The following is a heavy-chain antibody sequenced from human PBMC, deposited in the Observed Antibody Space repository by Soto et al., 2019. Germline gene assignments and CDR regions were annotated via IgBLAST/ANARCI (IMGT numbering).Heavy chain of an antibody. J-gene: IGHJ4*02. D-gene: IGHD6-19*01. V-gene: IGHV2-5*02. CDR2: IYWDVDK. CDR3: ARLVVAGITYYFAS. Sequence: QITLKESGPSLLRPTQTLTLTCTYSGFSLSSSGVGVGWVRQPPGKALEWLTFIYWDVDKRNNLSLKTRLTIAKDSSKNLVVLTMTNIHPADPATYYCARLVVAGITYYFASWGQGALVIVSS. CDR1: GFSLSSSGVG.